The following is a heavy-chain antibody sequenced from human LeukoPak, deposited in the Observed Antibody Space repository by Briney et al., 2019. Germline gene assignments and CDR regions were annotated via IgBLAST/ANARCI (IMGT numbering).Heavy chain of an antibody. CDR1: GYTFTKYA. J-gene: IGHJ6*02. CDR2: ISAYNGNT. V-gene: IGHV1-18*01. D-gene: IGHD6-6*01. CDR3: AGIEYSSSSFYYGMDV. Sequence: ASVKVSCKASGYTFTKYAISWVRQAPGQGLEWMGWISAYNGNTNYAQKLQGRVTMTTDTSTSTAYMELRSLRSDDTAVYYCAGIEYSSSSFYYGMDVWGQGTTVTVSS.